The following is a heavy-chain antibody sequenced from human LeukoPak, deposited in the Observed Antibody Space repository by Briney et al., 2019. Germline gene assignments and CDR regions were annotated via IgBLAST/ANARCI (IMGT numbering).Heavy chain of an antibody. CDR1: GGSINSYY. J-gene: IGHJ4*02. V-gene: IGHV4-59*01. CDR3: ARGDYDSSGYYHDY. D-gene: IGHD3-22*01. CDR2: IDYSGST. Sequence: SETLSLTCTVSGGSINSYYWSWLRQPPGKGREGIVYIDYSGSTNYNPSRESLVTISVATSRNQFSLQMSSMTAAATAVYYCARGDYDSSGYYHDYWGQGTLVTVSS.